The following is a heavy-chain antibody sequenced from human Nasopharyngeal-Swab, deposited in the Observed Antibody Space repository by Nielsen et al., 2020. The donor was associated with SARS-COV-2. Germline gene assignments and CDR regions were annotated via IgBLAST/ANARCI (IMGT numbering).Heavy chain of an antibody. D-gene: IGHD2-2*01. J-gene: IGHJ4*02. V-gene: IGHV4-30-4*01. CDR3: ARDGRNGYCSSTSCYFVYYFDY. CDR2: IYYSGST. Sequence: WIRQPPGKGLEWIGHIYYSGSTYYNPSLKSRVTISVDTSKNQFSLKLSSVTAADTAVYYCARDGRNGYCSSTSCYFVYYFDYWGQGTLVTVSS.